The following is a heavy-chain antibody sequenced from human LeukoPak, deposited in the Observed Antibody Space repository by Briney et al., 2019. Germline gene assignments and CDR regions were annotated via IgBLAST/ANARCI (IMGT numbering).Heavy chain of an antibody. CDR1: GYTFTGYY. J-gene: IGHJ4*02. V-gene: IGHV1-2*02. D-gene: IGHD2-15*01. Sequence: ASVKVSCKASGYTFTGYYMHWVRQAPGQGLEWMGWINPNSGGTNYAQKFQGRVTMTRDTSISTAYMELSRLRSDDTAVYYCAREDIVVVVAAYDYWGQGTLVTVSS. CDR2: INPNSGGT. CDR3: AREDIVVVVAAYDY.